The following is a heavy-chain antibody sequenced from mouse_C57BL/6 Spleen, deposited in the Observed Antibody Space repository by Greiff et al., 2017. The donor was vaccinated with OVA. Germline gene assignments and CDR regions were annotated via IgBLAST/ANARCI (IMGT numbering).Heavy chain of an antibody. Sequence: VQLQQSGPGLVKPSQSLSLTCSVTGYSITSGYYWNWIRQFPGNKLEWMGYISYDGSNNYNPSLKNRISITRDTSKNQFFLKLNSVTTEDTATYYCARDGSRPFYYAMDYWGQGTSGTVSS. V-gene: IGHV3-6*01. CDR3: ARDGSRPFYYAMDY. J-gene: IGHJ4*01. CDR2: ISYDGSN. CDR1: GYSITSGYY. D-gene: IGHD1-1*01.